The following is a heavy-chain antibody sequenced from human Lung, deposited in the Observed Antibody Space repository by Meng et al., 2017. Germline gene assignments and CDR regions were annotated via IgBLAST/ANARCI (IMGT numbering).Heavy chain of an antibody. V-gene: IGHV4-34*01. CDR2: INHSGST. J-gene: IGHJ4*02. D-gene: IGHD4-11*01. Sequence: QVQLHDVGAGLLKPSETLSLTCVVSGGSFSDYYWSWIRQPPGKGLEWIGEINHSGSTNYNPSLESRATISVDTSQNNLSLKLSSVTAADSAVYYCARGPTTMAHDIDYWGQGTLVTVSS. CDR1: GGSFSDYY. CDR3: ARGPTTMAHDIDY.